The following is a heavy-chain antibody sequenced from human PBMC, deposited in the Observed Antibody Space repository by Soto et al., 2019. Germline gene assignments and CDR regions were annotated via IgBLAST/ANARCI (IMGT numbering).Heavy chain of an antibody. D-gene: IGHD4-17*01. V-gene: IGHV3-30*03. CDR2: ISYDGSNK. CDR3: ARGRRPAGDYLFDY. J-gene: IGHJ4*02. CDR1: GFTFSSYG. Sequence: QVQLVESGGGVVQPGRSLRLSCAASGFTFSSYGMHWVRQAPGKGLEWVAVISYDGSNKYYADSVKGRFTISRDNSKNTLYLQMHRVRAEDTAVYYCARGRRPAGDYLFDYWGQGTLVTVSS.